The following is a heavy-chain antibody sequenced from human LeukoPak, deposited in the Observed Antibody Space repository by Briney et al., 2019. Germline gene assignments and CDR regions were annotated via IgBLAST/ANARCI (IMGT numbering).Heavy chain of an antibody. CDR2: ISGSGDST. Sequence: GGSLRLSCAASGFTFSSYAMSWVRQAPGKGLEWVSAISGSGDSTYYADSVKGRFTISRDNPKNTLYLQMNSLRAEDTAVYYCANFGCSSTSCLDYWGQGTLVTVSP. D-gene: IGHD2-2*01. CDR3: ANFGCSSTSCLDY. J-gene: IGHJ4*02. V-gene: IGHV3-23*01. CDR1: GFTFSSYA.